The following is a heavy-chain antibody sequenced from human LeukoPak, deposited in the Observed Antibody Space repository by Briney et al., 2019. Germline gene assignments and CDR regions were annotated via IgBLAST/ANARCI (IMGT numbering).Heavy chain of an antibody. D-gene: IGHD3-16*01. CDR3: ARETSQKGAHYMDV. J-gene: IGHJ6*03. CDR1: GGSISSSGYY. V-gene: IGHV4-39*07. CDR2: IYYSGIT. Sequence: SETLSPTCTVSGGSISSSGYYWGWIRQSPGEGLEWIGNIYYSGITYYNPSLKSRVTISVDTSKNQFSLKLSSVTAADTAVYYCARETSQKGAHYMDVWGKGTTVTISS.